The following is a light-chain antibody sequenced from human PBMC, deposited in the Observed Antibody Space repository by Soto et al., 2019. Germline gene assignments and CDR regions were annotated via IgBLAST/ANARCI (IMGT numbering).Light chain of an antibody. CDR2: AAS. CDR3: QQSYSTLRT. Sequence: DIQMTQSPSSLSASVGDRVTITCRASQSISSYLNWYQQKPGKTPKLLIYAASSLQSGVPRRFSGSGSGTDFTLTISSLQPEDFATYYCQQSYSTLRTFGQGTKVEIK. J-gene: IGKJ1*01. CDR1: QSISSY. V-gene: IGKV1-39*01.